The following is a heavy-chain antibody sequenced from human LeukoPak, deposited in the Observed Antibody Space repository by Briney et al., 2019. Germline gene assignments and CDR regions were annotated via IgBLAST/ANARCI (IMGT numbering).Heavy chain of an antibody. J-gene: IGHJ4*02. Sequence: GGSLRLSCAASGFTFSSYAMSWVRQAPGKGLEWVSTFSGISTTSYADAVKGRVTISRDNSKNTLYLQMDSLRAEDTAVYYCAKLRQWQPQRYFFEYWGQGALVSVAS. V-gene: IGHV3-23*01. CDR3: AKLRQWQPQRYFFEY. D-gene: IGHD6-19*01. CDR1: GFTFSSYA. CDR2: FSGISTT.